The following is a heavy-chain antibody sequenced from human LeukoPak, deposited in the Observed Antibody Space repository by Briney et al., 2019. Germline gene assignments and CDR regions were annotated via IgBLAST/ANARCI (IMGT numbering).Heavy chain of an antibody. V-gene: IGHV3-23*01. CDR1: GFTFTSFA. CDR3: AKRRNYYDSDGFSVDY. CDR2: ISGTGGST. J-gene: IGHJ4*02. Sequence: GGSLRLSCAASGFTFTSFAMSGVRQAPGKGLEWVSTISGTGGSTFYADSVKGRFTISRDNSKNTLYLQMNSLRAEDTAVYWCAKRRNYYDSDGFSVDYWGQGTLVTVSS. D-gene: IGHD3-22*01.